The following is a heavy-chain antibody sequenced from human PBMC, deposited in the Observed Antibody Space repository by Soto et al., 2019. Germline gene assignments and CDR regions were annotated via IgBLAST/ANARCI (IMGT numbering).Heavy chain of an antibody. CDR1: GYTFTGYG. Sequence: GASVKVSCKASGYTFTGYGISWVRQAPGQGLEWMGWISAYNGNTNYAQKLQGRVTMTTDTSTSTAYMELRSLRSDDTAVYYCATYQYGDYFWYFDYWGQGTLVTAPQ. D-gene: IGHD4-17*01. V-gene: IGHV1-18*01. CDR3: ATYQYGDYFWYFDY. J-gene: IGHJ4*02. CDR2: ISAYNGNT.